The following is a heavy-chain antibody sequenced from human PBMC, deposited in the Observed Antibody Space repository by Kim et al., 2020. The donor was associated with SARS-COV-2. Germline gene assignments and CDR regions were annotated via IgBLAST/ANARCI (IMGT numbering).Heavy chain of an antibody. CDR3: ARLVSGYLDH. CDR2: ISADGGNT. J-gene: IGHJ4*02. V-gene: IGHV3-74*01. D-gene: IGHD3-10*01. Sequence: GGSLRLSCVASGFTLSGSWMHWVRQAPGKGLVWVSRISADGGNTVYADSVKGRFTISRDIPENTLYLQMNSLRAEDTAMYYCARLVSGYLDHWGQGTLVTVSS. CDR1: GFTLSGSW.